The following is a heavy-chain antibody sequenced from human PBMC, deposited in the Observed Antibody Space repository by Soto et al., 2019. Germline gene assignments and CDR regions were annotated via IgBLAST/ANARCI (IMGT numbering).Heavy chain of an antibody. V-gene: IGHV5-51*07. Sequence: QQIPGKGLEWMGIIYPDDSDTRYSPSFQGQVTISADKSISTAYLQWSSLKASDTALYYCARHGAPNGGYFYYYMDVWGKGTTVTVSS. CDR3: ARHGAPNGGYFYYYMDV. CDR2: IYPDDSDT. D-gene: IGHD2-8*01. J-gene: IGHJ6*03.